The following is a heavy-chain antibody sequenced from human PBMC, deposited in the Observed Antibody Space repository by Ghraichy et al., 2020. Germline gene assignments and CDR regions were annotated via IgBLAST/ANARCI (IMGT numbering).Heavy chain of an antibody. J-gene: IGHJ6*02. Sequence: GGSLRLSCAASGFTVSSSYMSWVRQAPGKGLEWVSVIYSGGSTYYADSVKGRFTISRDNSKNTLYLQMNSLRAEDTAVYYCARDTAMGGNYYYGMDVWGQGTTVTVSS. CDR2: IYSGGST. CDR1: GFTVSSSY. V-gene: IGHV3-66*01. CDR3: ARDTAMGGNYYYGMDV. D-gene: IGHD5-18*01.